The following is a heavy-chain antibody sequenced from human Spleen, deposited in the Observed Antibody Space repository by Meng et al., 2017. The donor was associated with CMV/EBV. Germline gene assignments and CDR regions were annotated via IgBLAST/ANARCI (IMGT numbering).Heavy chain of an antibody. D-gene: IGHD3-16*01. J-gene: IGHJ3*02. CDR2: INSGGDTI. V-gene: IGHV3-48*03. CDR1: GFTFSAFE. Sequence: GGSLRLSCAASGFTFSAFEMNWVRQAPGRGLEWVAYINSGGDTIYYADSVRGRFTPSRDNTKNSLYLQMNSLRADDTAIYYCARDFFPGGGSRQDAFDMWGQGTMVTVSS. CDR3: ARDFFPGGGSRQDAFDM.